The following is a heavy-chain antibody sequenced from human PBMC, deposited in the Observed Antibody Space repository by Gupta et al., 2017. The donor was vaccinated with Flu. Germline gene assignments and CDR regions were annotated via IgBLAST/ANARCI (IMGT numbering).Heavy chain of an antibody. CDR2: INNDGTIT. Sequence: EVQLVESGGDLVQPGGSLRLSCAASGFSLSSYWMHWVRQVPGEGLVWVSRINNDGTITNYADSVKGRFTISRDNAKNTLYLQMNDLRAEDTAVYYCAGTTNTCCTIWGQGTMVTVSS. V-gene: IGHV3-74*01. J-gene: IGHJ3*02. CDR3: AGTTNTCCTI. CDR1: GFSLSSYW. D-gene: IGHD2-2*02.